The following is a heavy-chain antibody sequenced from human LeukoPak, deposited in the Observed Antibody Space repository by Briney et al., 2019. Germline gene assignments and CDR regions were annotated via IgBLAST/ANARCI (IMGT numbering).Heavy chain of an antibody. CDR3: ARDIPRTGWFDP. CDR2: IKPNRGGT. Sequence: GASVKVSCKASGYTFTGYYMHWVRQAPGQGLEWMGWIKPNRGGTNYAQKFQGRVTMTRDTSISTAYMELSRLRSDDTAVYYCARDIPRTGWFDPWGQGTLVTVSS. D-gene: IGHD1-14*01. J-gene: IGHJ5*02. V-gene: IGHV1-2*02. CDR1: GYTFTGYY.